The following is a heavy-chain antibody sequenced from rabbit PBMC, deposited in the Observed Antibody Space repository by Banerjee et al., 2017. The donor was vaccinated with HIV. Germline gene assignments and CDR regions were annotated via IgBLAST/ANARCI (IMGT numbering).Heavy chain of an antibody. D-gene: IGHD6-1*01. CDR3: VRGYTGYGYAINL. V-gene: IGHV1S7*01. J-gene: IGHJ4*01. CDR2: ISPIIPIT. CDR1: GFDFSSYY. Sequence: QSLEESGGGLVKPEGSLTLTCKASGFDFSSYYMSWVRQAPGKGLEWIGYISPIIPITNYANSMKGRFTISRDNAQNTLFLQMTSLTAADTATYFCVRGYTGYGYAINLWGPGTLVTVS.